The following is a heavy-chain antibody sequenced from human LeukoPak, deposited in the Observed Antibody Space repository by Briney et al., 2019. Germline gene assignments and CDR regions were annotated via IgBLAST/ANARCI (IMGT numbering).Heavy chain of an antibody. CDR2: IKQDGSEK. Sequence: GGSLRLSCAASGFTFSTYWMTWVRQAPGKGLEWVATIKQDGSEKYYVDSVKGRFIISRDNAKNSLYLQMNSLRDEDTAVYYCAKGVGVYSNYINYFDYWGQGTLVTVSS. V-gene: IGHV3-7*01. CDR1: GFTFSTYW. CDR3: AKGVGVYSNYINYFDY. J-gene: IGHJ4*02. D-gene: IGHD4-11*01.